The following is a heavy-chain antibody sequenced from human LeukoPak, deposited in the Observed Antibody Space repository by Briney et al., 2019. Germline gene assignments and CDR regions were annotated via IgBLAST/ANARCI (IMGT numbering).Heavy chain of an antibody. J-gene: IGHJ2*01. CDR2: ISWNSGSI. D-gene: IGHD2-2*01. CDR3: AKGSCSSTSCYDYWYFDL. CDR1: GFTFDDYA. Sequence: GGSLRLSCAASGFTFDDYAMHWVRQAPGKGLEWVSGISWNSGSIGYADSVKGRFTISRDNAKNSLYLQMNSLRAEDMALYYCAKGSCSSTSCYDYWYFDLWGRGTLVTVSS. V-gene: IGHV3-9*03.